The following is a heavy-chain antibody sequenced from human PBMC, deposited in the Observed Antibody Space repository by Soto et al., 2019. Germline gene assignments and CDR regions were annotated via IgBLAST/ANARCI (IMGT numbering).Heavy chain of an antibody. CDR2: ISGSGGST. J-gene: IGHJ4*02. CDR1: GFTFSSYA. V-gene: IGHV3-23*01. Sequence: EVQLLESGGGLVQPGGSLRLSCAASGFTFSSYAMSWVRQAPGKGLEWVSAISGSGGSTYYADSVKGRFTISRDNSKNTLYLQMNSLRAEDTAVYYCAKVQGGGWYVMGPTPGYYFDYWGQGTLVTVSS. D-gene: IGHD6-19*01. CDR3: AKVQGGGWYVMGPTPGYYFDY.